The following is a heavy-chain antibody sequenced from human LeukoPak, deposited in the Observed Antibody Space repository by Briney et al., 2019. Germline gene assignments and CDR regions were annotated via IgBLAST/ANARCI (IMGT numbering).Heavy chain of an antibody. D-gene: IGHD2-15*01. Sequence: GRSLRLSCAASGFTFSSYGLHWVRQAPGKGLEWVAVVSSDGSNTYYADSVKGRFTISRDNSKNTLYLQMNSLRAEDTAVYYCAKDRGYCSGGSCLFFDYWGQGTLVTVSS. CDR3: AKDRGYCSGGSCLFFDY. V-gene: IGHV3-30*18. CDR1: GFTFSSYG. J-gene: IGHJ4*02. CDR2: VSSDGSNT.